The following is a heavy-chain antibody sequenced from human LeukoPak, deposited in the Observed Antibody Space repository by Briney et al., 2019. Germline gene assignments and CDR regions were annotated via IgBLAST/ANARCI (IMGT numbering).Heavy chain of an antibody. CDR3: AKDHYYGSGSPPGAFDI. CDR1: GFTFSSYA. D-gene: IGHD3-10*01. Sequence: GGSLRLSCAASGFTFSSYAMHWVRQAPGKGLEWVAVISYDGSNKYYADSVKGRFTISRDNSKNTLYLQMNSLRAEDTAVYYCAKDHYYGSGSPPGAFDIWGQGTMVTVSS. CDR2: ISYDGSNK. V-gene: IGHV3-30*04. J-gene: IGHJ3*02.